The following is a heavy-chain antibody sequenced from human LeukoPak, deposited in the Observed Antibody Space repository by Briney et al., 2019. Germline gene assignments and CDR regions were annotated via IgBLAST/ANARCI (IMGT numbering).Heavy chain of an antibody. CDR2: IYCSGST. J-gene: IGHJ4*02. CDR3: AREVEMAPDY. Sequence: SETLSLTCTVSGGSISSGDYYWSWIRQPPGKGLEWIGYIYCSGSTYYNPSLKSRVTISVDTSKNQFSLKLSSVTAADTAVYYCAREVEMAPDYWGQGTLVTVSS. D-gene: IGHD5-24*01. CDR1: GGSISSGDYY. V-gene: IGHV4-30-4*01.